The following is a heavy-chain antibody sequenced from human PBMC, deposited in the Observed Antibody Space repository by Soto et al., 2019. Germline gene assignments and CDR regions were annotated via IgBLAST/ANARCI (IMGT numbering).Heavy chain of an antibody. D-gene: IGHD3-22*01. CDR3: ARRALDPSGHYCPYYWFDS. J-gene: IGHJ5*01. CDR2: IDPVDSDN. V-gene: IGHV5-51*01. CDR1: GYIFTKHW. Sequence: GESLKISCQGSGYIFTKHWIALVRQKPGKGLEWIGIIDPVDSDNRYSPSFEGQVTISVDKSNNTAFLRWEKLKTLDTATYFCARRALDPSGHYCPYYWFDSWGQGTQGTVCS.